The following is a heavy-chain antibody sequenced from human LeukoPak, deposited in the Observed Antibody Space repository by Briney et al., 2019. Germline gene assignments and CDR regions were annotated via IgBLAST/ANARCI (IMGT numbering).Heavy chain of an antibody. CDR1: GYTFTGYF. Sequence: ASVKVSCKTSGYTFTGYFIHWVRQAPGQGLEWMGWINPDSGGTNYAQKFQGRVTMTRDTSISTVYMELSRLRSDDSAMYYCARGRGPWYDSSGSPYIRFDYWGQGTLVTVSS. D-gene: IGHD3-22*01. V-gene: IGHV1-2*02. J-gene: IGHJ4*02. CDR2: INPDSGGT. CDR3: ARGRGPWYDSSGSPYIRFDY.